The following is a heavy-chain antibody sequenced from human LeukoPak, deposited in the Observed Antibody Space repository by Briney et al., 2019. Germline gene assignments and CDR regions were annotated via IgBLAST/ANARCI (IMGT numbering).Heavy chain of an antibody. D-gene: IGHD4-17*01. V-gene: IGHV4-4*02. J-gene: IGHJ3*02. CDR2: IYHSGST. CDR3: ARSTPGFYGGYTNAFDI. CDR1: GGSISSSNW. Sequence: SGTLSLTCAVSGGSISSSNWWSWVRQPPGKGLEWIGEIYHSGSTNYNPSLKSRVTISVDKSKNQFSLKLSSVTAADTAVYYCARSTPGFYGGYTNAFDIWGQGTMVTVSS.